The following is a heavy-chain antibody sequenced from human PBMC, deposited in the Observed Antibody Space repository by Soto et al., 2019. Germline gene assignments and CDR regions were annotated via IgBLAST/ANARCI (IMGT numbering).Heavy chain of an antibody. CDR1: GFTFRSYX. Sequence: GSQRLSGAASGFTFRSYXMSWVLQAPWKGLEWVSAISGSVGSTYYAESVKGRFTISRDNSKKTLYLQMNSLSAEDTAVYYCSNAVAGKKYYYAMDVWGQGTLVAVSS. CDR3: SNAVAGKKYYYAMDV. V-gene: IGHV3-23*01. D-gene: IGHD6-19*01. CDR2: ISGSVGST. J-gene: IGHJ6*01.